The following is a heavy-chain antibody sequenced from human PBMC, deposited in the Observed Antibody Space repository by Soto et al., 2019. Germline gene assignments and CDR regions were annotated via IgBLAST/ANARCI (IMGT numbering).Heavy chain of an antibody. CDR2: IIPIVHTA. Sequence: QVQLVQSGAEVKKPGSSVKVSCKASGGTFRSNGSSWVRQAPGQGLEWLGGIIPIVHTASYAQTFRGRVTITADESTTTAYMELSRLRSEDTAVYYCAMITMIHSFDPWGQGTLVTVSS. CDR1: GGTFRSNG. CDR3: AMITMIHSFDP. J-gene: IGHJ5*02. V-gene: IGHV1-69*01. D-gene: IGHD3-22*01.